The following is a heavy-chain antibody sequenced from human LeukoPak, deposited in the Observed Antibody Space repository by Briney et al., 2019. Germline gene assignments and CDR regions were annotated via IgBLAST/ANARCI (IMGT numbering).Heavy chain of an antibody. V-gene: IGHV2-5*02. D-gene: IGHD3-10*01. CDR2: IYWDDDK. Sequence: SGPTLVKPTQTLTLTCTFSGFSLSPSGMGVGWIRQPPGKALEWLTLIYWDDDKRYSPSLKSRLTITKDTSKNQMVLTMTNMDPVDTATYYCAHSIGSGSYLYAFDIWGQGTMVTVSS. J-gene: IGHJ3*02. CDR1: GFSLSPSGMG. CDR3: AHSIGSGSYLYAFDI.